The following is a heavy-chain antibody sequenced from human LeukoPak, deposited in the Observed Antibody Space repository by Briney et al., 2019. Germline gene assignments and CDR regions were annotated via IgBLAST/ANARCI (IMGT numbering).Heavy chain of an antibody. J-gene: IGHJ4*02. CDR3: ARDPSSSYYFDY. CDR2: IDGSNR. V-gene: IGHV3-30*01. D-gene: IGHD6-6*01. CDR1: GFTFSSYA. Sequence: PGGSLRLSCAASGFTFSSYAMHWVRQAPGKGLEWVAVIDGSNRYYADSVKGRFTISRDNSKNTLYLQMNTLRAEDTAVYYCARDPSSSYYFDYWGQGTLVIVSS.